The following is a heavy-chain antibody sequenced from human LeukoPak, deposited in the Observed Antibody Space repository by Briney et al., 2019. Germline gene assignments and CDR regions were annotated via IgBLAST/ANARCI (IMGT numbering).Heavy chain of an antibody. J-gene: IGHJ6*03. CDR3: AADGGLRYDFWSGYYGAYYYYYMDV. V-gene: IGHV1-69*04. Sequence: SVKVSCKASGGTFSSYAISWVRQAPGQGLEWMGRIIPILGIANYAQKFQERVTITRDMSTSTAYMELSSLRSEDTAVYYCAADGGLRYDFWSGYYGAYYYYYMDVRGKGTTVTVSS. CDR2: IIPILGIA. CDR1: GGTFSSYA. D-gene: IGHD3-3*01.